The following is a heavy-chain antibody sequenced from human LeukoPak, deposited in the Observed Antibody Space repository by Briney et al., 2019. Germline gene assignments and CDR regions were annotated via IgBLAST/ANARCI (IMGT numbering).Heavy chain of an antibody. J-gene: IGHJ4*02. V-gene: IGHV1-24*01. CDR2: FDPEDGET. D-gene: IGHD2-2*02. CDR1: GYTLTELS. CDR3: ATGYPCSSTSCYTDPPFYFDY. Sequence: ASVKVSCKVSGYTLTELSMHRVRQAPGKGLEWMGGFDPEDGETIYAQKFQGRVTMTEDTSTDTAYMELSSLRSEDTAVYYCATGYPCSSTSCYTDPPFYFDYWGQGTLVTVSS.